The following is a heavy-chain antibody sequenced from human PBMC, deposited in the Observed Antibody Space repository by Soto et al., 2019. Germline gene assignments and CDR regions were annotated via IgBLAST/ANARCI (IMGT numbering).Heavy chain of an antibody. J-gene: IGHJ6*02. Sequence: QVQLVQSGAEVRKPGASVRVSCKASGYSFTGHDVNWVRQASGQGLEWMGWMNPKSGGTGYAQNFQGRVTMTRDTAINTAYMDLSGLTSQDTAVYYCVKVAELKSGYYRAMDVWGQGTTVTVSS. D-gene: IGHD1-26*01. CDR2: MNPKSGGT. V-gene: IGHV1-8*01. CDR1: GYSFTGHD. CDR3: VKVAELKSGYYRAMDV.